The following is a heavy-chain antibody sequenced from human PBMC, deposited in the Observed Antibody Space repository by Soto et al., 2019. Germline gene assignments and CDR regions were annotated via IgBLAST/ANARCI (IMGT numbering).Heavy chain of an antibody. Sequence: GSLRLSCAASGFTFSDYYISFIRHSAFKGLEWVSYISSSDSIIYYADSVKGRFTISRDNAKNSLYLQMNSLRAEDTAVYYCARDLGYYDSSGYFDYWGQGTLVTVSS. CDR3: ARDLGYYDSSGYFDY. CDR1: GFTFSDYY. D-gene: IGHD3-22*01. J-gene: IGHJ4*02. CDR2: ISSSDSII. V-gene: IGHV3-11*01.